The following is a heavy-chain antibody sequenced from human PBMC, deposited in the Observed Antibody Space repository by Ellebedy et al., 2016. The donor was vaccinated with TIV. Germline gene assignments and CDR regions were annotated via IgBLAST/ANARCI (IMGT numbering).Heavy chain of an antibody. CDR3: ARDSHVKGQWRIIGYFDL. CDR1: GFTFSSYS. D-gene: IGHD6-19*01. J-gene: IGHJ2*01. Sequence: GESLKISCAASGFTFSSYSMNWVRQAPGKGLEWVSSISSSSSYIYYADSVKGRFTISRDNAKNSLYLQMNSLRAEDTAVYYCARDSHVKGQWRIIGYFDLWGRGTLVTVSS. V-gene: IGHV3-21*01. CDR2: ISSSSSYI.